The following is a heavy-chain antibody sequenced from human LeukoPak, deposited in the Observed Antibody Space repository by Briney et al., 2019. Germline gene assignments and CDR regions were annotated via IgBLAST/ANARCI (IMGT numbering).Heavy chain of an antibody. J-gene: IGHJ6*02. CDR2: IFNSGST. CDR1: GCPISRSY. V-gene: IGHV4-59*01. CDR3: ARASSGAIYYYGMDV. Sequence: SETLSLTCTISGCPISRSYWTWIRQVPGKGLEWIGCIFNSGSTLYNPSLKSRVTISEDTSRSQFSLKLSSVTAADTAVYYCARASSGAIYYYGMDVWGQGTTVTVSS. D-gene: IGHD3-10*01.